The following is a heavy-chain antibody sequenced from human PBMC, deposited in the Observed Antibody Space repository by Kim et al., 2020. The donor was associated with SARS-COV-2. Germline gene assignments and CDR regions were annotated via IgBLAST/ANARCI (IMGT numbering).Heavy chain of an antibody. CDR3: ARHGDGYNTAFDY. CDR1: GYSFTTYW. D-gene: IGHD5-12*01. Sequence: GESLKISCKGSGYSFTTYWIGWVRQMPGKGLEWMGIIYPGDSDTRYSPTFQGQVTISADKSISTAYLQWSSLKASDTAIYYCARHGDGYNTAFDYWGQGTLLPVSS. CDR2: IYPGDSDT. V-gene: IGHV5-51*01. J-gene: IGHJ4*02.